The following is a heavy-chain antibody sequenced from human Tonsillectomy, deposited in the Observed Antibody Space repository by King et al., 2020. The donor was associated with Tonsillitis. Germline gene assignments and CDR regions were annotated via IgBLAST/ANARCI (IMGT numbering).Heavy chain of an antibody. CDR1: GFTFSSYS. CDR2: ISSSSSYI. Sequence: VQLVESGGGLVKPGGSLRLSCAASGFTFSSYSMNWVRQAPGKGLEWVSSISSSSSYIYYADSVKGRFTISRDNAKNSLYLQMNSLRAEDTAVYYCATREDYDFWGGYFPRRLDYWGQGTLVTVSS. V-gene: IGHV3-21*01. CDR3: ATREDYDFWGGYFPRRLDY. D-gene: IGHD3-3*01. J-gene: IGHJ4*02.